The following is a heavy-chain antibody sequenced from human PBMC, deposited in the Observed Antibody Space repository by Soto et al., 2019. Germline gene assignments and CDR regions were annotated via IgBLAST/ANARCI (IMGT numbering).Heavy chain of an antibody. Sequence: PGESLKISCKGSGYSFTSYWIGWVRQMPGKGLEWMGIIYPGDSDTRYSPSFQGQVTISADKSISTAYLQWSSLKASDTAMYYCARRDSSSWYAPPLSSWFDAWGQGTLVTVSS. CDR2: IYPGDSDT. J-gene: IGHJ5*02. CDR3: ARRDSSSWYAPPLSSWFDA. V-gene: IGHV5-51*01. CDR1: GYSFTSYW. D-gene: IGHD6-13*01.